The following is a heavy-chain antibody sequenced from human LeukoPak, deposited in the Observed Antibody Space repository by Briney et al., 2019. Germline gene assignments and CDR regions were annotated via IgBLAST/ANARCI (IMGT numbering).Heavy chain of an antibody. CDR2: IYSGGST. Sequence: GGSLRLSCAASGFTVSSNYMSWVRQAPGKGLEWVSVIYSGGSTYYADSVKGRFTISRDNSKNTLYLQMNSLRAEDTAVYYCARDEEGYSYGYSYYYYMDVWGKGTTVTVSS. J-gene: IGHJ6*03. CDR3: ARDEEGYSYGYSYYYYMDV. CDR1: GFTVSSNY. D-gene: IGHD5-18*01. V-gene: IGHV3-53*01.